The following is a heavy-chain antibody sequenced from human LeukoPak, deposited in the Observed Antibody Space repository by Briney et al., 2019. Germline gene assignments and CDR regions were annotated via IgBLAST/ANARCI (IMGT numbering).Heavy chain of an antibody. CDR2: INHSGST. D-gene: IGHD6-13*01. Sequence: SETLSLTCAVYGGSFSGYYWSWIRQPPGKGLEWIGEINHSGSTNYNPSLKSRVTISVDTSKNQFSLKLSSVTAADAAVYYCARGGRQQLTPYYFDYWGQGTLVTVSS. CDR1: GGSFSGYY. J-gene: IGHJ4*02. CDR3: ARGGRQQLTPYYFDY. V-gene: IGHV4-34*01.